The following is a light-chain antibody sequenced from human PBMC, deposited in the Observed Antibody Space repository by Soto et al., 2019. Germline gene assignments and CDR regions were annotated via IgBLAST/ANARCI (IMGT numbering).Light chain of an antibody. J-gene: IGLJ1*01. V-gene: IGLV2-11*01. CDR2: DVS. CDR3: CSYAGSYTYV. Sequence: QSALTRPRSVSGSAGRSVAIACTGTSSDVGGYNYVSWYQQHPGKAPKLMIYDVSKRPSGVPDRFSGSKSGNTASLTISGLQAEDEADYYCCSYAGSYTYVFGTGTKVTVL. CDR1: SSDVGGYNY.